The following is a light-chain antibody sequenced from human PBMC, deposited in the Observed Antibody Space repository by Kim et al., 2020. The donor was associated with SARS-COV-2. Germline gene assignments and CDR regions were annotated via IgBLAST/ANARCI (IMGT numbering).Light chain of an antibody. J-gene: IGLJ2*01. V-gene: IGLV2-8*01. CDR2: AVR. CDR1: RGAVVGSNS. Sequence: QSVTISSPGPRGAVVGSNSVSCYQQHPGQAPHLMFYAVRPRPSGVPDRFSGSKSGNPASLPVSGLQAEDEADYYCISYAGSNNLVFGGGTQLTVL. CDR3: ISYAGSNNLV.